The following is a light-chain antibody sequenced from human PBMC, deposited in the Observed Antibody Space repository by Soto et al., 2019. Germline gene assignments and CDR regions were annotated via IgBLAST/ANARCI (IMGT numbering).Light chain of an antibody. CDR2: GAS. J-gene: IGKJ1*01. Sequence: EIVMTQSPATLSVSPGERATLSCRASQSVSNSLAWHQQKPGQGPRLLIYGASTRATGIPARFSGSGSGTDFTVTISSLQAEDFAVYYFQQYSKRPWTFGQGTKVEI. V-gene: IGKV3-15*01. CDR3: QQYSKRPWT. CDR1: QSVSNS.